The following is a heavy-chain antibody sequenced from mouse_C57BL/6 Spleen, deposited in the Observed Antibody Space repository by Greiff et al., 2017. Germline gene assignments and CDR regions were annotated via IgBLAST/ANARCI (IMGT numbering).Heavy chain of an antibody. CDR1: GYTFTSYG. Sequence: VQLQQSGAELARPGASVKLSCKASGYTFTSYGISWVKQRTGQGLEWIGEIYPRSGNTYYNEKFKGKATLTADKSSSTAYMELRSLTYADSAVYFCARFGVGYYWGQGTTLTVSS. CDR2: IYPRSGNT. J-gene: IGHJ2*01. D-gene: IGHD3-1*01. CDR3: ARFGVGYY. V-gene: IGHV1-81*01.